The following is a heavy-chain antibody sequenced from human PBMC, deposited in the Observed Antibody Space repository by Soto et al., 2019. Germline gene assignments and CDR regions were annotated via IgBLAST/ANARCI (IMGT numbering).Heavy chain of an antibody. V-gene: IGHV3-23*01. D-gene: IGHD2-2*01. CDR3: ASVPIWCGSSICYTEGFDS. CDR1: GFVFSDYA. J-gene: IGHJ4*02. CDR2: ISAGGSDT. Sequence: EVQLLDSGGGWVQPGGSLRLSCVASGFVFSDYAMSWVRQAPGKGLEWVSAISAGGSDTYYADSVKGRFTVSRVNSESTLYLQMNTLRAEDTAIYYCASVPIWCGSSICYTEGFDSWGQGTLVTVSS.